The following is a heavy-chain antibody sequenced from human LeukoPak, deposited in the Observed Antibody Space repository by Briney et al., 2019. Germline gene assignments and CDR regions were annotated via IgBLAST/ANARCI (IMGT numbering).Heavy chain of an antibody. J-gene: IGHJ4*02. CDR3: AKALTPYCSSTSCYVTDY. D-gene: IGHD2-2*01. CDR1: GFSFSSYA. V-gene: IGHV3-23*01. Sequence: GSLRLSCAASGFSFSSYAMSWVRQAPGKGLEWVSGISGSGGSTYYADSVKGRFTISRDNSKNTLYLQMNSLRAEDTAVYYCAKALTPYCSSTSCYVTDYWGQGTLVTVSS. CDR2: ISGSGGST.